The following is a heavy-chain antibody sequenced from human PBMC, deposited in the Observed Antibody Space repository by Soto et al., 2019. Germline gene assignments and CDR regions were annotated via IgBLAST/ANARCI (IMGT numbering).Heavy chain of an antibody. V-gene: IGHV1-3*01. CDR3: ARDLLELPFWIGQQAYGMDV. CDR1: GYTFTSYA. Sequence: ASVKVSCKASGYTFTSYAMHWVRQAPGQRLEWMGWINAGNGNTKYSQKFQGRVTITRDTSASTAYMELSSLRSEDTAVYYCARDLLELPFWIGQQAYGMDVWGQGTTVTVSS. J-gene: IGHJ6*02. D-gene: IGHD1-7*01. CDR2: INAGNGNT.